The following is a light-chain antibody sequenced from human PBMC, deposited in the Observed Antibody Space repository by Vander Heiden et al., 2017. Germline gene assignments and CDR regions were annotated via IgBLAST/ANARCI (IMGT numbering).Light chain of an antibody. CDR2: WAS. Sequence: DIVLTQSPDSLAVSLCERATINCKSSQSVLCSFNSQNHLAWFRQKPRPPPELLIDWASTRESGVPDRFSGSGSGTDFTLTISNMQDEDVAVYYHEQHSTKTFGQGTKVEIK. J-gene: IGKJ1*01. CDR3: EQHSTKT. CDR1: QSVLCSFNSQNH. V-gene: IGKV4-1*01.